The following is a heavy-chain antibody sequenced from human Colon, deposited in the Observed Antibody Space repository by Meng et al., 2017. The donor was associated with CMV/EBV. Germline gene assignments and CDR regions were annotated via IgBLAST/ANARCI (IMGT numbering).Heavy chain of an antibody. V-gene: IGHV1-2*02. J-gene: IGHJ4*02. CDR3: IRENWYYDY. CDR1: GYTFSRYY. CDR2: MLPKTGAF. D-gene: IGHD1-1*01. Sequence: QVEVVQMGAGVSKPGALEKSSLKVSGYTFSRYYKDWVQQAHGQGLVWVGCMLPKTGAFDYAQKFRGRITLTTDTSITTAYMELSGLTSDDTAVYYCIRENWYYDYWGLGTLVTVSS.